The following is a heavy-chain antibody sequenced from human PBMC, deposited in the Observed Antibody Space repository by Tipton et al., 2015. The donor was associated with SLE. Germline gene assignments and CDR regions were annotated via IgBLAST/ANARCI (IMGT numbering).Heavy chain of an antibody. CDR3: ARESSRGAFDI. CDR2: INHSGST. V-gene: IGHV4-30-4*01. D-gene: IGHD6-13*01. J-gene: IGHJ3*02. CDR1: GGSISSGDYY. Sequence: TLSLTCTVSGGSISSGDYYWSWIRQPPGKGLEWIGEINHSGSTNYNPSLKSRVTISVDTSKNQFSLKLSSVTAADTAVYYCARESSRGAFDIWGQGTMVTVSS.